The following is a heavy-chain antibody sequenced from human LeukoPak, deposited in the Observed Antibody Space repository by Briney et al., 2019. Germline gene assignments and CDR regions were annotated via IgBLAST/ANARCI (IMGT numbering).Heavy chain of an antibody. CDR1: GFTFSSFE. D-gene: IGHD6-19*01. CDR3: ARDSSGWYHWFDP. CDR2: ISSSGGTI. V-gene: IGHV3-48*03. Sequence: GGSLRLSCAASGFTFSSFEMNWVRQAPGKGLEWVSYISSSGGTIYYADSVKGRFTISRDNAKNSLYLQMNSLRAEDTAVYYCARDSSGWYHWFDPWGQGTLVTVSS. J-gene: IGHJ5*02.